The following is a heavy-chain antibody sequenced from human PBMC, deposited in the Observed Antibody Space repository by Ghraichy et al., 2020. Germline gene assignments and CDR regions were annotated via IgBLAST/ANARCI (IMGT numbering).Heavy chain of an antibody. CDR2: IYYSGST. Sequence: SETLSLTCTVSGDSISSSSYYWGWIRQPPGKGLEWIGSIYYSGSTYYNPSLKSRVTISSDTSKNQFSLKLTSVTAADTGVFYCARAEYSTSWYGPRHFHYWGQGILVTVSS. V-gene: IGHV4-39*01. CDR3: ARAEYSTSWYGPRHFHY. D-gene: IGHD6-13*01. CDR1: GDSISSSSYY. J-gene: IGHJ4*02.